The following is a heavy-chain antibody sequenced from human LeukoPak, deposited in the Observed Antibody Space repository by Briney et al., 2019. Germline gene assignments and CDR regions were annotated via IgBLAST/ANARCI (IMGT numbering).Heavy chain of an antibody. Sequence: GGSLRLSCAASGFTFSSFGMHWVRQAPGKGLEWVAIIWYDGSNKYYADSVKGRFTISRDNSKNTLYLQMNSLRAEDTAVYYCARDRSSWFDPWGQGTLVTVSS. D-gene: IGHD3-16*02. CDR1: GFTFSSFG. V-gene: IGHV3-33*01. CDR3: ARDRSSWFDP. CDR2: IWYDGSNK. J-gene: IGHJ5*02.